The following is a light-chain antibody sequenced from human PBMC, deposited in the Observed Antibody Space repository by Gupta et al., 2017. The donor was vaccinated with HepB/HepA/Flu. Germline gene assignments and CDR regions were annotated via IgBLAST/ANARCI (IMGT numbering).Light chain of an antibody. CDR2: SNN. J-gene: IGLJ2*01. CDR3: AAWDDSLNGVV. CDR1: SSNIGSNT. Sequence: HSVLTQPPSASGTPGQRVPISCSGSSSNIGSNTVNWYQQLPGTAPKRLIYSNNQRPSGVPDRFSGSKSGTSASLAISGLQSEDEADYYCAAWDDSLNGVVFGGGTKLTVL. V-gene: IGLV1-44*01.